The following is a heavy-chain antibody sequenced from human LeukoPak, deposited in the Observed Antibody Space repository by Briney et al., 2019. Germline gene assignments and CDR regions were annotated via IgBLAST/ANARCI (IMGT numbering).Heavy chain of an antibody. CDR1: GGSISSYY. CDR2: IYYSGST. V-gene: IGHV4-59*01. D-gene: IGHD3-3*01. Sequence: PSETLSLTCTVSGGSISSYYWSWIRQPPGKGLEWIGYIYYSGSTNYNPSLKSRVTISVDTSKNQFSLKLSSVTAADTAVYYCAREVAGYDFWSGYSSYNWFDPWGQGTLVTVSS. CDR3: AREVAGYDFWSGYSSYNWFDP. J-gene: IGHJ5*02.